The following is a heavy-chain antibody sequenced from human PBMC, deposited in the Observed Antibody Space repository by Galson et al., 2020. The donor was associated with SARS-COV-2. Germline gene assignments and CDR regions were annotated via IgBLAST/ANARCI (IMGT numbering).Heavy chain of an antibody. V-gene: IGHV4-31*03. Sequence: SETLSLTCTVSGGSISSGGYYWSWIRQHPGKGLEWIGYIYYSGSTYYNPSLKSRVTISVDTSKNQFSLKLSSVTAADTAVYYCASSKSGSYKIWYFDLWGRGTLVTVSS. D-gene: IGHD1-26*01. CDR1: GGSISSGGYY. J-gene: IGHJ2*01. CDR3: ASSKSGSYKIWYFDL. CDR2: IYYSGST.